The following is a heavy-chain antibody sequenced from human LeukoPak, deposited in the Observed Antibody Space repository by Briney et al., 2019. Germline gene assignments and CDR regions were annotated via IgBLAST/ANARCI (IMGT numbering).Heavy chain of an antibody. CDR2: IYYSGST. CDR3: ARRYYYCDSSGYSPFDY. D-gene: IGHD3-22*01. V-gene: IGHV4-39*01. CDR1: GGSISSSSYY. J-gene: IGHJ4*02. Sequence: SETLSLTCTVSGGSISSSSYYWGWIRQPPGKGLEWIGSIYYSGSTYYNPSLKSRVTISVDTSKNQFSLKLSSVTAADTAVYYCARRYYYCDSSGYSPFDYWGQGTLVTVSS.